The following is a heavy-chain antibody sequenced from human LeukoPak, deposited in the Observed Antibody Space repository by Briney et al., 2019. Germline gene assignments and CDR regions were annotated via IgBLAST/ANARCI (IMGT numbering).Heavy chain of an antibody. CDR1: GGTFSSYA. J-gene: IGHJ5*02. Sequence: ASVKVSCKASGGTFSSYAISWVRQAPGQGLEWMGGILPIFGTANYAQKFQGRVTITTDESTSTAYMELSSLRSEDTAVYYCARRDLPGIAAAGTTSGFDPWGQGTLVTVSS. V-gene: IGHV1-69*05. D-gene: IGHD6-13*01. CDR3: ARRDLPGIAAAGTTSGFDP. CDR2: ILPIFGTA.